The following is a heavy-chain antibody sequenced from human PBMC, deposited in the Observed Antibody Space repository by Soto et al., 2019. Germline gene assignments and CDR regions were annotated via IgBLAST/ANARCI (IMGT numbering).Heavy chain of an antibody. CDR3: AKGSRTPGY. V-gene: IGHV3-30*18. Sequence: GGSLRLSCVASGFSFDNYGMSWVRQAPGEGLEWVAVISYDGSNKYYADSVKGRFTISRDNSKNTLYLQMNSLRAEDTAVYYCAKGSRTPGYWGQGTLVTVSS. D-gene: IGHD1-7*01. CDR1: GFSFDNYG. CDR2: ISYDGSNK. J-gene: IGHJ4*02.